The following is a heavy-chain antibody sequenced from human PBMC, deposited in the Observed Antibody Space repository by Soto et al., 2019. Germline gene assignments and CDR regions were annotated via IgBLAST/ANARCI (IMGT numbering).Heavy chain of an antibody. CDR1: GFTFDDYT. V-gene: IGHV3-43*01. D-gene: IGHD4-17*01. Sequence: GGSLRLSCAASGFTFDDYTMHWVRQAPGKGLEWVSLISWDGGSTYYADSVKGRFTISRDNSKNSLYLQMNSLRTEDTALYYCAKDIGDYGYFQHWGQGTLVTVSS. J-gene: IGHJ1*01. CDR2: ISWDGGST. CDR3: AKDIGDYGYFQH.